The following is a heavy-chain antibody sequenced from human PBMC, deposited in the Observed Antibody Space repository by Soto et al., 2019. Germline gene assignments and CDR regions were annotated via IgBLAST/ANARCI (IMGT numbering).Heavy chain of an antibody. CDR1: GNTFHNYA. J-gene: IGHJ4*02. V-gene: IGHV1-3*01. Sequence: QVQLVQSGAELKKPGASVRVSCKSSGNTFHNYAIHWVRQAPRQRPEWMGWINGGNGNTYYSEHFQGRVTFTRDTSASTVYTELRSLRSEDTAIYYCARDDSGYSGSHYIDYFNYWGQGALVTVSS. CDR3: ARDDSGYSGSHYIDYFNY. D-gene: IGHD1-26*01. CDR2: INGGNGNT.